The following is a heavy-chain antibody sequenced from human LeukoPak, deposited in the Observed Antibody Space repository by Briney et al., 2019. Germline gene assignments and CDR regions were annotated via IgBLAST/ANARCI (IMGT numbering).Heavy chain of an antibody. V-gene: IGHV3-7*04. CDR3: AKEKDYYEYRYGMDV. D-gene: IGHD3-22*01. CDR2: VKQDGSES. Sequence: GGSLRLSCVVTGLSFSKHWMSWVRQAPGKGLEWVANVKQDGSESYYVDSVKGRFTISRDNAKNSLYLQMNSLRAEDTAVYYCAKEKDYYEYRYGMDVWGQGTTVTVSS. CDR1: GLSFSKHW. J-gene: IGHJ6*02.